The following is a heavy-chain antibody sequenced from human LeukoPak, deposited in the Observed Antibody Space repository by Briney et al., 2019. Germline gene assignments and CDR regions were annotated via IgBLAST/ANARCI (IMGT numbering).Heavy chain of an antibody. D-gene: IGHD2-21*02. CDR3: ARGPHIVVVTAPDY. CDR2: IWYDGSNK. V-gene: IGHV3-33*01. CDR1: GFTFNSYG. Sequence: GGSLRLSCAASGFTFNSYGMHWVRQAPGKGLEWVAVIWYDGSNKYYADSVKGRFTISRDNSKNTLYLQMNSLRAEDTGVYYCARGPHIVVVTAPDYWGQGTLVTVSS. J-gene: IGHJ4*02.